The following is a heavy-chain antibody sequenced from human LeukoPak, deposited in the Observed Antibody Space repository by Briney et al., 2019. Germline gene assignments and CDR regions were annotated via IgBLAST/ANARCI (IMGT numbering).Heavy chain of an antibody. Sequence: GGSLRLSCAASGFTFSSYAMSWVRQAPGKGLEWVSAISSSGIITYYADSVKGRFTISRDNSKKTLYVQMNSLRAEDTAVYYCAKDRVPWGPKYYFDYWGQGTLVTVSS. CDR2: ISSSGIIT. V-gene: IGHV3-23*01. D-gene: IGHD7-27*01. J-gene: IGHJ4*02. CDR1: GFTFSSYA. CDR3: AKDRVPWGPKYYFDY.